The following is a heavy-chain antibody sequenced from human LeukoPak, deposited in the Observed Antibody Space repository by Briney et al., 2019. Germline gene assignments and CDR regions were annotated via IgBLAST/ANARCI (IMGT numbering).Heavy chain of an antibody. CDR2: ISHDGATK. J-gene: IGHJ4*02. D-gene: IGHD1-26*01. Sequence: GGTLRLSCAASGFSFSNFAIHWVRQAPGKGLEWLAVISHDGATKHYADSVKGRFTISRDNSNNSLSLQMNSLSAEDTAVYYCARARGRWHLLPLDFWGQGTLVTVSS. CDR1: GFSFSNFA. CDR3: ARARGRWHLLPLDF. V-gene: IGHV3-30*04.